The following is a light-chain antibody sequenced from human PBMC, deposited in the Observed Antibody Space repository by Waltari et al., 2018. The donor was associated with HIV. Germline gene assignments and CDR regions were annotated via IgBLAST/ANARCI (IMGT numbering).Light chain of an antibody. CDR1: NIGGKS. J-gene: IGLJ2*01. Sequence: SYVLTQPPSVSVAPGQTARITCGGNNIGGKSVQSHRQRPGQAPVLVVYDDSDRPSGIPERFSGSNSGNTATLTISRVEAGDEADYFCQVWDFNSDHVVFGGGTKLTVL. CDR2: DDS. CDR3: QVWDFNSDHVV. V-gene: IGLV3-21*02.